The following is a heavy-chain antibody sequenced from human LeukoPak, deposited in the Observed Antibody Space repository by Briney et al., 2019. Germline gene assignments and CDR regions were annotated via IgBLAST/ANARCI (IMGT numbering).Heavy chain of an antibody. J-gene: IGHJ5*02. V-gene: IGHV1-46*01. Sequence: ASVKVSCKASGNTFTSDYTNWVRQAPGQGLEWMGIVHSSGGVIKYAQEFQDRVTATRDPSTSTIYMELSSLRSEDTAVYYCVGSSHQRNWFDPWGQGTLVIVSS. D-gene: IGHD1-26*01. CDR1: GNTFTSDY. CDR3: VGSSHQRNWFDP. CDR2: VHSSGGVI.